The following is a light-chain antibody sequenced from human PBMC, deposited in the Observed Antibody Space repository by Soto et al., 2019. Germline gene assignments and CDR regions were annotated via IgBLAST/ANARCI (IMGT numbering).Light chain of an antibody. CDR1: QAITNN. Sequence: DLHLTQSPSSLSASVGDRVTITCRASQAITNNLAWYQQKPGNPPKLLIYEESTLHSGVPSRFSGRKVGTQLILTIDSLQPEDFATYYCQQVKSYPRTFGGGTKVEIK. CDR3: QQVKSYPRT. J-gene: IGKJ4*01. V-gene: IGKV1-9*01. CDR2: EES.